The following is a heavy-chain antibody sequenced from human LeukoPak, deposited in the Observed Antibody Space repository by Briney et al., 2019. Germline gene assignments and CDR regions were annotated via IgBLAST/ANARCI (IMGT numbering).Heavy chain of an antibody. CDR1: GGSISSYY. CDR2: IYYSGST. D-gene: IGHD3/OR15-3a*01. CDR3: VRRRPPAVEGLVIRWTPGSWYFDL. V-gene: IGHV4-59*01. J-gene: IGHJ2*01. Sequence: SETLSLTCTVSGGSISSYYWSWIRQPPGKGLEWIGYIYYSGSTNYNPSLKSRVTISVDTSKNQFSLKLSSVTAADTAVYYCVRRRPPAVEGLVIRWTPGSWYFDLWGRGTLVTVTS.